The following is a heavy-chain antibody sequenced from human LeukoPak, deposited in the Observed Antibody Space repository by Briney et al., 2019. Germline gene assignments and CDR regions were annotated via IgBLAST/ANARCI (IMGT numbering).Heavy chain of an antibody. D-gene: IGHD2-15*01. V-gene: IGHV3-15*01. J-gene: IGHJ4*02. CDR2: MKRKRDGGTT. CDR3: TTGGGAYCSGGSCFPETFDY. CDR1: GFTLSDAR. Sequence: GGSLRLSCVVSGFTLSDARMSWVRQAPGKGLEWIGRMKRKRDGGTTEYAATVKGRFTISRDDSQITLYLQMNSLKTEDTAFYYCTTGGGAYCSGGSCFPETFDYWGQGTLVAVSS.